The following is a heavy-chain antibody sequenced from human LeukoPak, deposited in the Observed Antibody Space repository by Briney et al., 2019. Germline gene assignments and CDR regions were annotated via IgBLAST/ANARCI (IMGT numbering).Heavy chain of an antibody. V-gene: IGHV1-24*01. D-gene: IGHD3-3*01. CDR3: ARGLRGFWSGYYTYNWFDP. J-gene: IGHJ5*02. CDR1: GYTLTELS. Sequence: ASVKVSCKVSGYTLTELSMHWVQQAPGKGLEWMGGFDPEDGETIYAQKFQGRVTMTEDTSTDTAYMELSSLRSEDTAVYYCARGLRGFWSGYYTYNWFDPWGQGTLVTVSS. CDR2: FDPEDGET.